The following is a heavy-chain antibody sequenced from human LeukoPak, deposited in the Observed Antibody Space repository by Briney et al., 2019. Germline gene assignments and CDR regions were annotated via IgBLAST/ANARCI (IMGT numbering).Heavy chain of an antibody. V-gene: IGHV3-9*01. Sequence: GRSLRLSCAASGFTFDDYAMHWVRQAPGKGLEWVSGISWNSGSIGYADSVKGRFTISRDNAKNSLYLQMNSLRAEDTAVYYCARDPSLQRESYPFDYWGQGTLVTVSS. J-gene: IGHJ4*02. CDR3: ARDPSLQRESYPFDY. CDR2: ISWNSGSI. CDR1: GFTFDDYA. D-gene: IGHD1-1*01.